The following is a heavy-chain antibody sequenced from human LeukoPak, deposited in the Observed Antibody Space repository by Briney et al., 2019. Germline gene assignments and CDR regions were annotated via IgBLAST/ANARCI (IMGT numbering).Heavy chain of an antibody. CDR1: GFTFSSYA. J-gene: IGHJ4*02. CDR3: AKLYSYGYYFDY. CDR2: ISGSGGST. Sequence: GGSLRLSCAASGFTFSSYAMSWVRQAPGKGLEWVSAISGSGGSTYYADSVKGRFTISRDNSKNTLYLQINSLRAEDTAVYYCAKLYSYGYYFDYWGQGTLVTVSS. V-gene: IGHV3-23*01. D-gene: IGHD5-18*01.